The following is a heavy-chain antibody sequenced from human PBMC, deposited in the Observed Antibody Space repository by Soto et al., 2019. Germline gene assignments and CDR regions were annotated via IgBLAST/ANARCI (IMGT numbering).Heavy chain of an antibody. CDR2: IDWDDDK. Sequence: SGPTLVNPTQTLTLTCTFSGFSLSTSGMCVSWIRQPPGKALEWLALIDWDDDKYYSTSLKTRLTISKDTSKNQVVLTMTNMDPVDTATYYCARILDGSSWFYFDYWGQGTLVTVSS. CDR1: GFSLSTSGMC. CDR3: ARILDGSSWFYFDY. D-gene: IGHD6-13*01. V-gene: IGHV2-70*01. J-gene: IGHJ4*02.